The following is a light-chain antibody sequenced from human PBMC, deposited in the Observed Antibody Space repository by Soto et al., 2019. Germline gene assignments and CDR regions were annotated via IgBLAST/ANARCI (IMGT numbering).Light chain of an antibody. Sequence: DIVLTQSPATLSLSPGQRATLSCRASQRISGYLAWYQQKPGQAPRLLIYGASNRATGIPDRFSGSGSGTDITLTISRLEPEDFAVYYCQQYGSSGTFGQGTKVEIK. CDR2: GAS. CDR3: QQYGSSGT. V-gene: IGKV3-20*01. CDR1: QRISGY. J-gene: IGKJ1*01.